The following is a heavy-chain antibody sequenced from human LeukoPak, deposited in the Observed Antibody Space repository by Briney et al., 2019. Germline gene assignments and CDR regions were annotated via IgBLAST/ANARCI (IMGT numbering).Heavy chain of an antibody. V-gene: IGHV3-49*04. CDR3: AKYKGSQYNDAFDI. CDR1: GFTFGDYA. D-gene: IGHD1-1*01. Sequence: GGSLRLSCTASGFTFGDYAMSWVRQASGKGLEWVGFIRSKAYGGTTEYAASVKGRFTISRDDSKSIAYLQMNSLKTEDTAVYYCAKYKGSQYNDAFDIWGQGTMVTVSS. CDR2: IRSKAYGGTT. J-gene: IGHJ3*02.